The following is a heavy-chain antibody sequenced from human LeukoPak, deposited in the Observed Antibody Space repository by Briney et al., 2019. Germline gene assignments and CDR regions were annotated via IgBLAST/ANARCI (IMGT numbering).Heavy chain of an antibody. CDR2: INPNSGGT. D-gene: IGHD6-19*01. Sequence: ASVKVSCKASGYTFTGYYTHWVRQAPGQGLEWMGWINPNSGGTNYAQKFQGRVTMTRDTSISTAYMELSRLRSDDTAVYYCAYNSGWRYYFDYWGQGTLVTVSS. V-gene: IGHV1-2*02. CDR3: AYNSGWRYYFDY. CDR1: GYTFTGYY. J-gene: IGHJ4*02.